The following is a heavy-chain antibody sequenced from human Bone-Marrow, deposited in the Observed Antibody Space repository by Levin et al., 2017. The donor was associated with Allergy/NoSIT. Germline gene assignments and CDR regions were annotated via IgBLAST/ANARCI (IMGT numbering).Heavy chain of an antibody. V-gene: IGHV4-61*07. CDR3: ARQFEP. Sequence: PGKVLEWIGLIYYSGSTNYSPSLKSRGTISLDTSKNQFSLKLSSVTAADTAVYYCARQFEPWGQGTLVTVSS. J-gene: IGHJ5*02. CDR2: IYYSGST.